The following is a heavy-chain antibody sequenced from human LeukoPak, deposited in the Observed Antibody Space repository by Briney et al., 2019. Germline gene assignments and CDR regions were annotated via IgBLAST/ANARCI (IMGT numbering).Heavy chain of an antibody. Sequence: GGSLRLSCAASGFTFSSYWMHWVRQAPGKGLVWVSRINSAGSSTSYADSVKGRFTISRDNAKNTLYLQMNSLRAEDTAVYFCARDQYTNSGNWFDPWGQGALVTVSS. V-gene: IGHV3-74*01. CDR2: INSAGSST. CDR1: GFTFSSYW. J-gene: IGHJ5*02. CDR3: ARDQYTNSGNWFDP. D-gene: IGHD7-27*01.